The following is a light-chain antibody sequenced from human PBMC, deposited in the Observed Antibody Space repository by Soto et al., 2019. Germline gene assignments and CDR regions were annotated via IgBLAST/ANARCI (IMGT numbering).Light chain of an antibody. CDR1: SSDVGGYNY. J-gene: IGLJ1*01. V-gene: IGLV2-14*01. CDR3: NSYTSSSTYV. Sequence: QSALTQPASVSGSPGQSITISCTGTSSDVGGYNYVSWYQQHPGKAPKLMIYDVSNRPSGVSNRFSGSKSGNTASLTISGLQAEDVADYYCNSYTSSSTYVFGTGTPLTVL. CDR2: DVS.